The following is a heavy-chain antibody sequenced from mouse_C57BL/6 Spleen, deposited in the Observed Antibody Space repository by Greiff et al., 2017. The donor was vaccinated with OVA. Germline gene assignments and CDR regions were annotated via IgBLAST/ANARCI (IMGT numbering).Heavy chain of an antibody. V-gene: IGHV1-69*01. J-gene: IGHJ2*01. CDR2: IDPSDSYT. D-gene: IGHD1-1*01. CDR3: ARSRGYYGNNPVPDY. CDR1: GYTFTSYW. Sequence: QVQLQQPGAELVMPGASVKLSCKASGYTFTSYWMHWVKQRPGQGLEWIGGIDPSDSYTNYNQKFKGKSTLTVDKSSSTAYLQLSSLTSEDSAVYYCARSRGYYGNNPVPDYWGQGTTLTVSS.